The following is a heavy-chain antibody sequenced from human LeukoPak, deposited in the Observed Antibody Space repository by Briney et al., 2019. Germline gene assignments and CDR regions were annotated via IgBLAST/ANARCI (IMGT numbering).Heavy chain of an antibody. CDR2: ISSSSSTI. CDR3: ARVGLRLGELSLTY. Sequence: GGSLRLSCAASGFTFSSYSMNWVRQAPGKGLEWDSYISSSSSTIYYADSVKGRFTISRDNAKNSLYLQMNSLRAEDTAVYYCARVGLRLGELSLTYWGQGTLVTVSS. J-gene: IGHJ4*02. V-gene: IGHV3-48*01. CDR1: GFTFSSYS. D-gene: IGHD3-16*02.